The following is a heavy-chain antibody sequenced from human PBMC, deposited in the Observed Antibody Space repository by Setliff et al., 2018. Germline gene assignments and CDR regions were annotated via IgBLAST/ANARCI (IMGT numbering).Heavy chain of an antibody. J-gene: IGHJ4*02. Sequence: PSETLSLTCTVSGGSINSMNYYWGWIRQPPGKGLEWIGSIYHSGSSYYNPSLRSRVTISVDASKNQFSLILRSVTAADTAVYYCARTHCTTTSCFYFHYWGQGTVVTVSS. V-gene: IGHV4-39*07. CDR2: IYHSGSS. D-gene: IGHD2-2*01. CDR1: GGSINSMNYY. CDR3: ARTHCTTTSCFYFHY.